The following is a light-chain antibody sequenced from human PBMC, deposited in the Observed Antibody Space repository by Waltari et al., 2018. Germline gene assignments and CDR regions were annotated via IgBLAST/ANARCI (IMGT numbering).Light chain of an antibody. CDR1: NIGGKS. CDR2: DDS. CDR3: QVWDNSSDPYVV. V-gene: IGLV3-21*04. J-gene: IGLJ2*01. Sequence: SYLLTQPPSVSVAPGETAKITCGGNNIGGKSVHWYQQKPGQAPVLVIFDDSDRPSGIPERFSGSNSGNTATLTITSGEAGDEADYYCQVWDNSSDPYVVFGGGTKLTVL.